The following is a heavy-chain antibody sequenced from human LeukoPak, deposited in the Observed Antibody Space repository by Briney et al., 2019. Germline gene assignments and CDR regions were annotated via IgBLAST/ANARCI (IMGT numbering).Heavy chain of an antibody. D-gene: IGHD3-22*01. J-gene: IGHJ4*02. CDR3: ARVDNYDSSALDY. CDR2: IYYSGST. CDR1: GGSISSSSYY. V-gene: IGHV4-39*07. Sequence: SETLSLTCTVSGGSISSSSYYWGWIRQPPGKGLGWIGSIYYSGSTYYNPSLKSRVTISVDTSKSQFSLKLSSVTAADTAVYYCARVDNYDSSALDYWGQGTLVTVSS.